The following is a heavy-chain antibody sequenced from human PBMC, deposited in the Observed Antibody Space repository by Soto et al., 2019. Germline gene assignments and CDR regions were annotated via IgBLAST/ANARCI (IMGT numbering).Heavy chain of an antibody. V-gene: IGHV4-59*01. CDR3: ARGPGYSYGSEFYYYGMDV. CDR2: IYYSGST. D-gene: IGHD5-18*01. Sequence: SETLSLTCTVSGGSISSYYWSWIRQPPGKGLEWIGYIYYSGSTNYNPSLKSRVTISVDTSKNQFSLKLSSVTAADTAVYYCARGPGYSYGSEFYYYGMDVWGQGTTVTVSS. CDR1: GGSISSYY. J-gene: IGHJ6*02.